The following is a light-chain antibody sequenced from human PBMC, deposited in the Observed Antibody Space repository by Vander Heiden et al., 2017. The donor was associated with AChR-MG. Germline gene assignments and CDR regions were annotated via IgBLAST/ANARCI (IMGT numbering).Light chain of an antibody. CDR2: DVS. CDR1: SSDVGGYNY. J-gene: IGLJ3*02. V-gene: IGLV2-14*01. CDR3: SSYTSSSTLE. Sequence: QSALTQPASVSGSPGQSITISCTGTSSDVGGYNYVSWYQQHPGKAPNLMIYDVSKRPSGVSNRFSGSKSGNTASLTISGLQAEDEADYYCSSYTSSSTLEFGGGTKLTVL.